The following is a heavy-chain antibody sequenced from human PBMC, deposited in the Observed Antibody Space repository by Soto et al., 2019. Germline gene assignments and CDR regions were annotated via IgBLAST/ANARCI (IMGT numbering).Heavy chain of an antibody. CDR3: ATTPVWYGMDV. Sequence: GGSLRLSCAASGFTFSSYSMNWVRQAPGKGLEWASSISSSSSYIYYADSVKGRFTISRDNAKNSLYLQMNSLRAEDTAVYYCATTPVWYGMDVWGQGTTVTVSS. CDR2: ISSSSSYI. D-gene: IGHD1-20*01. CDR1: GFTFSSYS. J-gene: IGHJ6*02. V-gene: IGHV3-21*01.